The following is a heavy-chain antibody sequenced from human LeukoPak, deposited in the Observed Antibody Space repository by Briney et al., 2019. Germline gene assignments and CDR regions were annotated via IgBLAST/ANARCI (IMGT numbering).Heavy chain of an antibody. CDR2: IYYSGST. CDR1: GGSISSSSYY. V-gene: IGHV4-39*01. Sequence: PSETLSLTCTVSGGSISSSSYYWGWIRQPPGKGLEWIGSIYYSGSTYYNPSLKSRVTISVDTSKNQFSLKLSSVTAADTAVYYCARSRMGGYGGNPTPPDYWGQGTLVTVSS. J-gene: IGHJ4*02. D-gene: IGHD4-23*01. CDR3: ARSRMGGYGGNPTPPDY.